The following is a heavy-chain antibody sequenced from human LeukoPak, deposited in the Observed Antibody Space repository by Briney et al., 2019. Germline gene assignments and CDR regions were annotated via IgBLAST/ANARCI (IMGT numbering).Heavy chain of an antibody. V-gene: IGHV4-34*01. CDR1: GGSFSGYY. Sequence: KASETLSLTCAVYGGSFSGYYWSWIRQPPGKGLEWIGEINHSGSTNYNPSLKSRVTISVDTSKNQFYLKLSSVTAADTAVYYCARGGGGNGGGDYWGQGTLVTVSS. D-gene: IGHD2-15*01. CDR2: INHSGST. J-gene: IGHJ4*02. CDR3: ARGGGGNGGGDY.